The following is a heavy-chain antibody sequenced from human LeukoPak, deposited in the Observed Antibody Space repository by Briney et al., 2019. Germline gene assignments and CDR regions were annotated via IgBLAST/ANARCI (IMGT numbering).Heavy chain of an antibody. CDR2: IFHSGST. J-gene: IGHJ4*02. V-gene: IGHV4-59*13. CDR3: ARDTMTAYYFDY. CDR1: GGSISSYY. Sequence: PSETLSLTCTVSGGSISSYYWSWIRQPPGKGLEWIGYIFHSGSTSYNPSLKSRVTISVDTSKDQFTLKLSSVTSADTAVYYCARDTMTAYYFDYWDQGTLVTVSS.